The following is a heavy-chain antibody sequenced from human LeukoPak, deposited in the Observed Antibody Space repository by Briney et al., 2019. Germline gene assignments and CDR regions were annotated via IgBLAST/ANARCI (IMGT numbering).Heavy chain of an antibody. J-gene: IGHJ4*02. Sequence: GGSLRLSCAASGFTFSSYSMNWVRQAPGKGLEWVSSISSSSSYIYYADSVKGRFTISRDNAKNSLYLQMNSLRAEDTAVNYCARDRSGMIVVVHFDYWGQGTLVTVSS. D-gene: IGHD3-22*01. V-gene: IGHV3-21*01. CDR2: ISSSSSYI. CDR1: GFTFSSYS. CDR3: ARDRSGMIVVVHFDY.